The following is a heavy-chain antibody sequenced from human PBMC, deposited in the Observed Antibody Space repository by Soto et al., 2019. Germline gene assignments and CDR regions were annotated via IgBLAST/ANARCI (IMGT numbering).Heavy chain of an antibody. D-gene: IGHD3-10*01. CDR2: IDWDGDQ. CDR3: ARFSYYYASGSPFDH. J-gene: IGHJ4*02. V-gene: IGHV2-70*12. CDR1: GFSLSSNGMS. Sequence: ESGPTLVNPTETLTLTCTFSGFSLSSNGMSVSWIRQPPGQALEWLAVIDWDGDQYYTTSLKTRLTVSKDTSKNQVVLRLTNVDPADTATYFCARFSYYYASGSPFDHWGQGILVTVSS.